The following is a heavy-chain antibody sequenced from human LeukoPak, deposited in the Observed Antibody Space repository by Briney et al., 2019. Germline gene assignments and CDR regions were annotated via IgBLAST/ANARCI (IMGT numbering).Heavy chain of an antibody. J-gene: IGHJ4*02. D-gene: IGHD1-1*01. CDR3: ARVGDWNDLVY. CDR2: ILYSGTT. CDR1: GGSLSPHY. V-gene: IGHV4-59*11. Sequence: PSETLSLTCTVSGGSLSPHYWSWIRQTPGKGLEWIGYILYSGTTTNYNPSLKSRVTISVDTSKNQFSLKLSSVTAADTAVYYCARVGDWNDLVYWGQGTLVTVSS.